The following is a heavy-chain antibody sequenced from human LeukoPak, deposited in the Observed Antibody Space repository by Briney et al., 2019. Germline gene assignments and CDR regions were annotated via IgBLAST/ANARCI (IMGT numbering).Heavy chain of an antibody. V-gene: IGHV4-39*01. CDR1: GASISGSGYY. J-gene: IGHJ4*02. CDR3: AKSGGYSLIDY. D-gene: IGHD1-26*01. CDR2: IYYSGST. Sequence: SETLSLTCAVSGASISGSGYYCGWIRQPPGKGLEWIGNIYYSGSTYYNASLQSRVTISIDMSKNEFSLRLNSVTAADTAMYYCAKSGGYSLIDYWGQGTLVTVSS.